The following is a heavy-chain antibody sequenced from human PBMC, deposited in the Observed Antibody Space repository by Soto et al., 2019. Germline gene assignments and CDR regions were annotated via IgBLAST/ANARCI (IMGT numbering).Heavy chain of an antibody. CDR2: ISGSGGST. CDR3: AKDPLNSSRLNWFDP. V-gene: IGHV3-23*01. J-gene: IGHJ5*02. CDR1: GFTFSSYA. D-gene: IGHD6-13*01. Sequence: GGSLRLSCAASGFTFSSYAMSWVRQAPGKGLEWVSAISGSGGSTYYADSVKGRFTISRDNSKNTLYLQMNSLRAEDTAVYYCAKDPLNSSRLNWFDPWGQGTLVTVSS.